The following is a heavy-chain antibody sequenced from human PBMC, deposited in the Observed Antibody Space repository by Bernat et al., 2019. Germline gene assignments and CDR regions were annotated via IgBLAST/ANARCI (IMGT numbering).Heavy chain of an antibody. CDR3: ARGSGWLIDY. CDR1: GSTFSTYY. D-gene: IGHD6-19*01. Sequence: EVQLVESGGGLVQPGGSLRLSCAASGSTFSTYYMSWVRQAPGKGLEWVANIKQDASEKFYMDSVKGRFTISRDNAKNSLYLQMNCLRAEDTAVYYCARGSGWLIDYWGQGTLVTVSS. J-gene: IGHJ4*02. V-gene: IGHV3-7*01. CDR2: IKQDASEK.